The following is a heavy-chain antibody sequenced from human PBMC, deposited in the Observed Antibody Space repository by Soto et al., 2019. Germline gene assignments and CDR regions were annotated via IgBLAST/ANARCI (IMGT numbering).Heavy chain of an antibody. CDR3: ARDRGLAYYDILTGPNWFDP. CDR1: GYTFTSYA. Sequence: GASVKVSCKASGYTFTSYAMHWVRQAPGQRLEWMGWINAGNGNTNYAQKLQSRVTMTTDTSTSTAYMELRSLRSDDTAVYYCARDRGLAYYDILTGPNWFDPWGQGTLVTVSS. CDR2: INAGNGNT. D-gene: IGHD3-9*01. J-gene: IGHJ5*02. V-gene: IGHV1-3*01.